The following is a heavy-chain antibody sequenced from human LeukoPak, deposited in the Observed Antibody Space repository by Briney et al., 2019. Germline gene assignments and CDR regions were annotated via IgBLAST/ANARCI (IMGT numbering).Heavy chain of an antibody. D-gene: IGHD2-15*01. V-gene: IGHV4-30-2*01. CDR3: ARTYCSGGSCYLFDY. CDR1: GGSISSGGYS. J-gene: IGHJ4*02. Sequence: PSQTLSLTCAVSGGSISSGGYSWRWIRQPPGKGLEWIGYIYHSGSTYYNPSLKSRVTISVDRSKNQFSLKLSSVTAADTAVYYCARTYCSGGSCYLFDYWGQGTLVTVSS. CDR2: IYHSGST.